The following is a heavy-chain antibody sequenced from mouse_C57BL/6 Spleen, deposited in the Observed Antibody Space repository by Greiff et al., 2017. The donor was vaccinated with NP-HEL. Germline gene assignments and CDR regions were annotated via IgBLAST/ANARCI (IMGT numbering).Heavy chain of an antibody. CDR3: ARSYYYGSSYVPAWFAY. CDR1: GYTFTSYW. D-gene: IGHD1-1*01. V-gene: IGHV1-64*01. CDR2: IHPNSGST. J-gene: IGHJ3*01. Sequence: VQLQQPGAELVKPGASVKLSCKASGYTFTSYWMHWVKQRPGQGLEWIGMIHPNSGSTNYNEKFKSKATLTVDKSSSTAYMQLSSLTSEDSAVYYCARSYYYGSSYVPAWFAYWGQGTLVTVSA.